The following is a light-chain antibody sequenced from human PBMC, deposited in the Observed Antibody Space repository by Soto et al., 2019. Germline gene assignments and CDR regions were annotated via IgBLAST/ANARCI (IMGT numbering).Light chain of an antibody. CDR3: QQTFSVPPT. V-gene: IGKV1-39*01. Sequence: DLPMTQSPSSLSASVGDSVTITCRASQSVATYLNWYQQKSGRAPKLLICAASTLQSGVPSRFSGSGSGVDFTLNVSNLQPGDFATYYCQQTFSVPPTFGGGTKVELK. CDR2: AAS. CDR1: QSVATY. J-gene: IGKJ4*01.